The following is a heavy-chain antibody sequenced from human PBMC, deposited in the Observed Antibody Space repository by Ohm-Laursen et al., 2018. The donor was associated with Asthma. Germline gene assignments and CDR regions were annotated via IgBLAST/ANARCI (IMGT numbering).Heavy chain of an antibody. CDR3: ARIGAEWELPGREYSFDH. J-gene: IGHJ1*01. D-gene: IGHD1-26*01. Sequence: SLRLSCAASGYTFSRYSIHWVRQVPGKGLEWVASISTASTFIYYADSVWGRFTTSRDNAKNSVYLQMNSLRAEDTALYYCARIGAEWELPGREYSFDHWGQGTQVTVSS. CDR2: ISTASTFI. CDR1: GYTFSRYS. V-gene: IGHV3-21*01.